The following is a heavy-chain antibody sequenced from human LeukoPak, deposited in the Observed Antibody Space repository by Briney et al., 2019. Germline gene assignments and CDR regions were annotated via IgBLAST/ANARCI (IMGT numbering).Heavy chain of an antibody. CDR1: GFTFSSYW. CDR2: IKQDGSEK. Sequence: GGSLRLSCAASGFTFSSYWMSWVRQAPGKGLEWVANIKQDGSEKYYVDFVKGRFTISGDNAKNSLYLQMNSLRAEDTAVYYCARGIDYYDSSGYLDYWGQGTLVTVPS. J-gene: IGHJ4*02. CDR3: ARGIDYYDSSGYLDY. D-gene: IGHD3-22*01. V-gene: IGHV3-7*04.